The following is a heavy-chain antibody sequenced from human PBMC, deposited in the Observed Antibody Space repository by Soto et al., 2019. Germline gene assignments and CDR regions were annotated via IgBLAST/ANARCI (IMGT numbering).Heavy chain of an antibody. Sequence: GGSLRLSCTASGFTFNIYALHWVRQAPGKGLEWVAVISFDGTKKYYSDSVKGRFTISRDNLKNTLYLQMNNLRVEDAALYFCAREDDYGYRYINYGLDVWGQGTTVTVSS. D-gene: IGHD4-17*01. CDR2: ISFDGTKK. CDR1: GFTFNIYA. V-gene: IGHV3-30-3*01. J-gene: IGHJ6*02. CDR3: AREDDYGYRYINYGLDV.